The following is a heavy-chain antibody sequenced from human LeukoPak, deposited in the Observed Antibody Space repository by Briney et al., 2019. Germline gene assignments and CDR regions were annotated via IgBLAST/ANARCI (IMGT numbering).Heavy chain of an antibody. J-gene: IGHJ5*02. CDR3: ASQVVGAAFDP. CDR1: GFTFSGYW. Sequence: PGGSLRLSCVASGFTFSGYWMHWVRQPPGKGLVWVSRTKSEGSMTNYADSVKGRFTISRDNAKNTLYLQMNSLRAEDTAVYYCASQVVGAAFDPWGQGTLVTVSS. V-gene: IGHV3-74*01. CDR2: TKSEGSMT. D-gene: IGHD2-15*01.